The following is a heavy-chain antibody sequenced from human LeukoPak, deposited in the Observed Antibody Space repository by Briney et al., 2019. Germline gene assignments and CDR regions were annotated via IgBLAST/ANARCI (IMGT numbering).Heavy chain of an antibody. V-gene: IGHV3-23*01. CDR2: ISGSGVST. Sequence: GGSLRLSCAASGFTFASDSMTWVRQAPGKGLEWFSTISGSGVSTFYADSVKGRFTISRDNSKNTLYLHMNGLSAEDTAVYFCAKDSFSTRWGQGTLVTVSS. CDR3: AKDSFSTR. CDR1: GFTFASDS. D-gene: IGHD2-2*01. J-gene: IGHJ4*02.